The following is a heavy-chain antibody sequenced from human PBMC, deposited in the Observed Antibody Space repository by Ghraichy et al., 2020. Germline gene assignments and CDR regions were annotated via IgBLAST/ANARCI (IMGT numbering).Heavy chain of an antibody. V-gene: IGHV3-7*03. D-gene: IGHD2-21*02. Sequence: GGSLRLSCAASGFTFSNYYMSWVRQAPGKGLEWVAKIKGDGSEKYYLDSVEGRFTISRDNAKNSVYLQMNSLRAEDTAVYYCVREAKGDITAFDYWGPGALVTVSS. CDR1: GFTFSNYY. CDR2: IKGDGSEK. J-gene: IGHJ4*02. CDR3: VREAKGDITAFDY.